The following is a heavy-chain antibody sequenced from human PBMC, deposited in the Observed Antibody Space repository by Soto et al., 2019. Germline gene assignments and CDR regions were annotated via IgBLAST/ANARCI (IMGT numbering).Heavy chain of an antibody. Sequence: PSETLSITCAVYGESFSGHIWTWIRQTPGKGLQWIGQINHSGSASYNPSLKSRVTISVHTSNSQFSLELSSVTAADTAVYYCARDPGDGDYEGYYYYGMDVWGQGTTVTVSS. CDR1: GESFSGHI. D-gene: IGHD4-17*01. J-gene: IGHJ6*02. CDR2: INHSGSA. V-gene: IGHV4-34*01. CDR3: ARDPGDGDYEGYYYYGMDV.